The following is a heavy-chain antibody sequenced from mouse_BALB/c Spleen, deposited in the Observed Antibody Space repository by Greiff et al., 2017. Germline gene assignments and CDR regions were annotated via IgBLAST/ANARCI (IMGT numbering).Heavy chain of an antibody. CDR1: GFTFSSYA. D-gene: IGHD2-2*01. J-gene: IGHJ3*01. V-gene: IGHV5-6-5*01. CDR2: ISSGGST. Sequence: EVKVVESGGGLVQPGGSLKLSCAASGFTFSSYAMSWVRQTPEKRLEWVASISSGGSTYYPDSVKGRFTISRDNARNILYLQMSSLRSEDTAMYYCARKRDYGYDGFAYWGQGTLVTVSA. CDR3: ARKRDYGYDGFAY.